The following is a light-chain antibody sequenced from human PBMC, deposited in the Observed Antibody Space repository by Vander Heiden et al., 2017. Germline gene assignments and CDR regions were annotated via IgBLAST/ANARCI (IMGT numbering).Light chain of an antibody. CDR2: GNN. CDR3: QSYDSSLSGWV. V-gene: IGLV1-40*01. Sequence: QSVLTQPPSVSGPPGHRVTSACIGSSSNIGANYDVHWYQQIPGQAPQLLIFGNNHRPSGVPDRFSASKSATSASLAITGLQAEDEADYYCQSYDSSLSGWVFGGGTKLTVL. J-gene: IGLJ3*02. CDR1: SSNIGANYD.